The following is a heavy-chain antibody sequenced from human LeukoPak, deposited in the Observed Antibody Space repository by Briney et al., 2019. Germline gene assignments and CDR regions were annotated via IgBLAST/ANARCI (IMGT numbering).Heavy chain of an antibody. CDR1: GASIRNYY. CDR2: TYTRGST. Sequence: SETLSLTCTVSGASIRNYYWSWIRQPAGKGLEWIGRTYTRGSTNYNPSLKSRVTMSVDASTNQFSLKLTSVTAADTAIYYCARDSGIAVAGFDYWDRGTLITVSS. CDR3: ARDSGIAVAGFDY. D-gene: IGHD6-19*01. J-gene: IGHJ4*02. V-gene: IGHV4-4*07.